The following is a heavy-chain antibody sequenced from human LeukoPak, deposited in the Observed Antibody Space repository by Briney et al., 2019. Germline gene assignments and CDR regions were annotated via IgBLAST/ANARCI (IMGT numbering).Heavy chain of an antibody. V-gene: IGHV3-11*04. J-gene: IGHJ4*02. Sequence: GPLRLSCAASGFSFSDYYMSWIRQAPGKGLEGVSYISSSGSTTYYADSVKGRFTISRDNAKNSLSLQMNSLRAEDTAVYYCARNSYYGGSYPPTDYWGQGTLVTVSS. CDR1: GFSFSDYY. CDR2: ISSSGSTT. D-gene: IGHD1-26*01. CDR3: ARNSYYGGSYPPTDY.